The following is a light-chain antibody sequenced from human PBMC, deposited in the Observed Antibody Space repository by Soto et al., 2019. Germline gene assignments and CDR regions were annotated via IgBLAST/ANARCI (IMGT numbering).Light chain of an antibody. CDR3: SSDPRSSNFV. CDR2: DVT. V-gene: IGLV2-14*03. J-gene: IGLJ1*01. Sequence: QSVLTQPASVSGSPGQSITISCTGTSSDVGGYNYVSWYQQHPGKAPKLMISDVTNRPSGVSNRFSGSKSGNTASLTISGLQAEDEDEYYCSSDPRSSNFVFGSETRVTVL. CDR1: SSDVGGYNY.